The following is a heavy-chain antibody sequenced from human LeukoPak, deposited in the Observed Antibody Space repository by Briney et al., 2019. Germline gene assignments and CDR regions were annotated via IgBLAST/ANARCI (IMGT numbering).Heavy chain of an antibody. CDR1: GYTLTELS. CDR2: FDPEDGET. D-gene: IGHD3-22*01. CDR3: ATDTYYYDSSGYSPLDC. J-gene: IGHJ4*02. V-gene: IGHV1-24*01. Sequence: ASVKVSCKVSGYTLTELSMHWVRQAPGKGLEWMGGFDPEDGETIYAQKFQGRVTMTEDTSTDTAYMELSSLRSEDTAVYYCATDTYYYDSSGYSPLDCWGQGTLVTVSS.